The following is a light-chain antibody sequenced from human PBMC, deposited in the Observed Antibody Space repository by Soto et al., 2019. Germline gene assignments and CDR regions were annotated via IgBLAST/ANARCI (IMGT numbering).Light chain of an antibody. Sequence: QSALTQPAYVSGSPGQSITISCTGSTSDVGAYNYVSWYKHHPGQAPQLMIYEVSNRPSGVSNRFSGSKSGNTASLTISGLQADDEGDYYCSSKTSSSSPFVFGTGTKLTVL. CDR2: EVS. CDR1: TSDVGAYNY. CDR3: SSKTSSSSPFV. V-gene: IGLV2-14*01. J-gene: IGLJ1*01.